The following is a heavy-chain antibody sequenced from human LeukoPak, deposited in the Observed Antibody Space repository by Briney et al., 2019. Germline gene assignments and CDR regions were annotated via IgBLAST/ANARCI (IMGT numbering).Heavy chain of an antibody. CDR1: GFTVSNNY. V-gene: IGHV3-53*01. Sequence: GGSLRLSCAASGFTVSNNYMSWVRQAPGKGLECVSVIYSGGTTYHADSVKGRFTVSRDNSKNTLYLQMNSLRAEDTAVYYCVRGCSAVSCYAFDYWGQGTLVTVSS. CDR3: VRGCSAVSCYAFDY. D-gene: IGHD2-15*01. J-gene: IGHJ4*02. CDR2: IYSGGTT.